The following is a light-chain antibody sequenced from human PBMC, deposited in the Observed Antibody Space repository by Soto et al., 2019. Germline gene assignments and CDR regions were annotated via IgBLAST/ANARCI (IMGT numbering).Light chain of an antibody. J-gene: IGLJ2*01. V-gene: IGLV1-44*01. CDR1: STNVGVNP. CDR2: TND. Sequence: HSVLTQPPSTSGTPGQRVTISCSGSSTNVGVNPVNWYQQFPGTAPRLLIYTNDQRPSGVPGRFSGSKSGTTASLDISGLQSDDEADYYCAAWDDSLYGLVFGGGTKLTVL. CDR3: AAWDDSLYGLV.